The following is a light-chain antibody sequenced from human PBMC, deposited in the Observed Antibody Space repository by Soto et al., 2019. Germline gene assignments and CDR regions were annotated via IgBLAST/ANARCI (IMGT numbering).Light chain of an antibody. Sequence: EIVLTQSPGTLSLSPGERATLSCRASQSVSNNYLAWYQQKPGQAPRLLIYGASNRATGIPDRFSGSGSGTDFTLTISRLEPEDFAVYYCQQYDSSSLTFGGGTKVDIK. J-gene: IGKJ4*01. CDR1: QSVSNNY. V-gene: IGKV3-20*01. CDR2: GAS. CDR3: QQYDSSSLT.